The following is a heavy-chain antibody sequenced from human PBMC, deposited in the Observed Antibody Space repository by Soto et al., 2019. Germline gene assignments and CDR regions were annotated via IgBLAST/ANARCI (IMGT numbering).Heavy chain of an antibody. V-gene: IGHV4-4*07. CDR1: GGSISSYY. J-gene: IGHJ6*02. D-gene: IGHD2-2*01. Sequence: SETLSLTCTVSGGSISSYYWSWIRQPAGKGLEWIRRIYTSGSTNYNPSLKSRVTMSLDTSKNQFSLKLTSVTAADTALYYCARGNCSSPNCYSFSGYYGMDVWGQGTTVTVSS. CDR2: IYTSGST. CDR3: ARGNCSSPNCYSFSGYYGMDV.